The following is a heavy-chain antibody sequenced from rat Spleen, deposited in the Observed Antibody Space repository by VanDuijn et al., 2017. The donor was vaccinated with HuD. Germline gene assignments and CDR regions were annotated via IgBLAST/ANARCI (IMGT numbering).Heavy chain of an antibody. J-gene: IGHJ2*01. V-gene: IGHV5-58*01. CDR3: ARHDLIPTLDY. D-gene: IGHD2-1*01. CDR2: ISNDGVNT. Sequence: EVQLVETGGGLVQPGKSLKLSCVASGFTFSSYWMYWVRQAPGKGLEWVSSISNDGVNTYYPDSVKGRFTISRDNAESTLYLQMDSLRSEDTATYYCARHDLIPTLDYWGQGVMVTVSS. CDR1: GFTFSSYW.